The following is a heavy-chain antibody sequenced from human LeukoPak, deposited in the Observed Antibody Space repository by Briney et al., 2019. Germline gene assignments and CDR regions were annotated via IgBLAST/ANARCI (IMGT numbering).Heavy chain of an antibody. J-gene: IGHJ3*01. V-gene: IGHV3-23*01. Sequence: GGSLRLSCAASGFSFSTYAMTWVRQAPGKGLEWVSAFSATDGSTQYAESVKGRFTISKDSTTNTLFLQINSLRAEDTAVYYCARCQIAAAGTGALDVWGQGTMVTVSS. D-gene: IGHD6-13*01. CDR3: ARCQIAAAGTGALDV. CDR2: FSATDGST. CDR1: GFSFSTYA.